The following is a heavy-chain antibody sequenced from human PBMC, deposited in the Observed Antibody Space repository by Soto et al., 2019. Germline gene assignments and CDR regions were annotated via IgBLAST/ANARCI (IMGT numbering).Heavy chain of an antibody. CDR2: IYSGGST. Sequence: EVQLVESGGGLVQPGGSLRLSCAASGFTVSSNYMSWVRQAPGKGLEWVSVIYSGGSTYYADSVKGRFTISRDNSKNTRYLKMNSLRAEDTAVYYCARDRIAVAGNPEYFQHWGQGTLVTVSS. V-gene: IGHV3-66*01. CDR1: GFTVSSNY. J-gene: IGHJ1*01. CDR3: ARDRIAVAGNPEYFQH. D-gene: IGHD6-19*01.